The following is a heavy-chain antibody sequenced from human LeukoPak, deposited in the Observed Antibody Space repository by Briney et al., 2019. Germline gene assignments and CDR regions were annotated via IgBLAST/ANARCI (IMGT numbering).Heavy chain of an antibody. CDR3: AKHQWLPTTHIDH. CDR2: IRGSDDST. Sequence: PGGSLRLSCAASGFTFSGYAMSWVRQAPGKGLEWVSGIRGSDDSTYYADSVKGRFTISSDKSKNMLYLQMNSLRAEDTAVYYCAKHQWLPTTHIDHWGQGTLVTVSS. V-gene: IGHV3-23*01. D-gene: IGHD6-19*01. CDR1: GFTFSGYA. J-gene: IGHJ4*02.